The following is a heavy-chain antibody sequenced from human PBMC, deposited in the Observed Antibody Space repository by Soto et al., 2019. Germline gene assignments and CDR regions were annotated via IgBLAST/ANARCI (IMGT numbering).Heavy chain of an antibody. V-gene: IGHV4-59*01. J-gene: IGHJ4*02. CDR3: ALRSMAVVPEY. D-gene: IGHD3-22*01. Sequence: QVQLQESGPGLVKPSETLSLTCAVSGDSISSYYCMWIRQPPGKGLESIGYLYYGRSANYNPSLMRPVTLSVDTSTNQCSLTLSSMTAADTAGYYCALRSMAVVPEYWGQGTLVTVSS. CDR1: GDSISSYY. CDR2: LYYGRSA.